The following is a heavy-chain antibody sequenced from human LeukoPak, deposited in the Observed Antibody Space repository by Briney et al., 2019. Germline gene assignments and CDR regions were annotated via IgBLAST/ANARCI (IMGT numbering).Heavy chain of an antibody. J-gene: IGHJ5*02. V-gene: IGHV4-38-2*02. D-gene: IGHD2-2*01. CDR3: ARLRGCSSTSCYDIDP. Sequence: SQTLSLTCTVSGYSISSGYYWGWIRQPPGKGLEWVGSIYHSGSTYYNPSLKSRVTISVDTSKNQFSLKLSSVTAADTAVYYCARLRGCSSTSCYDIDPWGQGTLVTVSS. CDR2: IYHSGST. CDR1: GYSISSGYY.